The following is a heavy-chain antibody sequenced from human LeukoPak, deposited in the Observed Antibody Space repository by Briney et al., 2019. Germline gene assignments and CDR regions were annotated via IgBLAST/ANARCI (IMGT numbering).Heavy chain of an antibody. V-gene: IGHV4-59*01. CDR3: ARDRAFGEMATIYGYFHY. CDR2: IYYSGST. J-gene: IGHJ4*02. CDR1: GGSISSYY. D-gene: IGHD5-12*01. Sequence: SETLSLTCTVSGGSISSYYWSWIRQPPGKGLEWIGYIYYSGSTNYNPSLKSRVTISVDTSKNQFSLKLSSVTAADTAVYYCARDRAFGEMATIYGYFHYWGQGTLVTVSS.